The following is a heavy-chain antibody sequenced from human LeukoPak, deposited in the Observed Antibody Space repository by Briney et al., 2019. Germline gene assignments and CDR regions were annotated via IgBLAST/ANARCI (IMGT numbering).Heavy chain of an antibody. Sequence: PGGSLRLPCAASGFTFSSYWMSWVRQAPGKGLEWVASIKQDGSEKYYVDSVKGRFTISRDNAKNSLYLQMNSLRAEDTAVYYCARLGGYGSYYFDYWGQGTLVTVSS. J-gene: IGHJ4*02. CDR2: IKQDGSEK. CDR1: GFTFSSYW. CDR3: ARLGGYGSYYFDY. D-gene: IGHD5-12*01. V-gene: IGHV3-7*01.